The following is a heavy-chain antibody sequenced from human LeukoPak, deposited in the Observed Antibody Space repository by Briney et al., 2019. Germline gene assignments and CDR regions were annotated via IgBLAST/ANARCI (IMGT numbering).Heavy chain of an antibody. Sequence: PGASLRLSCAASGFTFRSHDMHWVRQGTGKGLEWVSGIGIAGDTKYAGSVKGRFTISRENAKNSLYLQMNSLRAGDTAVYYCVRASSGFGYWGQGILVTISS. CDR3: VRASSGFGY. V-gene: IGHV3-13*04. CDR1: GFTFRSHD. D-gene: IGHD3-22*01. J-gene: IGHJ4*02. CDR2: IGIAGDT.